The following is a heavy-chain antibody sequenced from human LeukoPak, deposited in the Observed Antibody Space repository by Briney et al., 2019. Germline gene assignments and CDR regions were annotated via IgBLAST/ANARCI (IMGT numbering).Heavy chain of an antibody. D-gene: IGHD2-15*01. CDR1: GFTFSSYA. Sequence: GGSLSLSCAASGFTFSSYAMHWVRQAPGKGLEWVAVISYDGSNKYYADSVKGRFTISRDNSKNTLYLQMNSLRAEDTAVYYCAKGLCCSGGSFYYGMDVWGQGTTVTVSS. CDR2: ISYDGSNK. V-gene: IGHV3-30-3*01. CDR3: AKGLCCSGGSFYYGMDV. J-gene: IGHJ6*02.